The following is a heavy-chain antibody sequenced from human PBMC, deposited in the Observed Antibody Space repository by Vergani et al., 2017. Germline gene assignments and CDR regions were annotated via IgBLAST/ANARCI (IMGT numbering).Heavy chain of an antibody. Sequence: QVQLVESGGGVVQPGGSLRLSCVASVFSVITSGMHWVRPTPGKGLEWVSFIQYDVRDIFSADFVYGRFTISRDNSKNSLYLQMRSLRFDDTAVYYCANEGSANRIRGWLDHWGQGALVTGSS. CDR3: ANEGSANRIRGWLDH. J-gene: IGHJ4*02. D-gene: IGHD3-10*01. V-gene: IGHV3-30*02. CDR2: IQYDVRDI. CDR1: VFSVITSG.